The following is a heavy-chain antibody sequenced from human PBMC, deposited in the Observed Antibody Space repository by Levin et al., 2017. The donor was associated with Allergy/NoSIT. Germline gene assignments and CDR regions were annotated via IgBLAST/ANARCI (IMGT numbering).Heavy chain of an antibody. D-gene: IGHD1-1*01. Sequence: GASVKVSCQGSGYSFTSYWIGWVRQMPGKGLELMGIIYPGDSDTRYSPSFQGQVTISADKSISTAYLQWSSLKASDTAIYYCARRGTRDYYYYMDVWGKGTTVTVSS. CDR2: IYPGDSDT. CDR3: ARRGTRDYYYYMDV. J-gene: IGHJ6*03. CDR1: GYSFTSYW. V-gene: IGHV5-51*01.